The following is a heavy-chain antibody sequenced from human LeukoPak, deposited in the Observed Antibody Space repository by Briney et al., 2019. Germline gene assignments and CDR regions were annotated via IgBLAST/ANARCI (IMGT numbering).Heavy chain of an antibody. D-gene: IGHD4-23*01. Sequence: ASVKVSCKASGYTFTIYDINWVRQAPGQGLEWMGWMSPNSDNTGYAQKFQGRVTFTRDTSISTAYMELRSLTSEDTAVYYRARDYGGSSGWFDPWGQGTLVTVSS. J-gene: IGHJ5*02. V-gene: IGHV1-8*01. CDR3: ARDYGGSSGWFDP. CDR1: GYTFTIYD. CDR2: MSPNSDNT.